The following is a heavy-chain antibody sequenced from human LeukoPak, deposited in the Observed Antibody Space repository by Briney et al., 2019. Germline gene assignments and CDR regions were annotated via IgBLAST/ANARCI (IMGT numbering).Heavy chain of an antibody. CDR2: ISGSGGST. Sequence: PGGSLRLSCAASGFTFSSYAMTWVRQAPGRGLEWVSAISGSGGSTYYADSLEGRFTISRDQSKNTLFLQMNSLRAEDTAVYYCAKDRTYYYDSGGYYSDYWGQGTLVSVSS. CDR1: GFTFSSYA. V-gene: IGHV3-23*01. CDR3: AKDRTYYYDSGGYYSDY. J-gene: IGHJ4*02. D-gene: IGHD3-22*01.